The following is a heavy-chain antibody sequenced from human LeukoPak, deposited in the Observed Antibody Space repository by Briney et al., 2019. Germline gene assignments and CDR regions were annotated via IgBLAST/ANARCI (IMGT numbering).Heavy chain of an antibody. CDR2: INPNSGGT. Sequence: ASVTVSCKASGYTFTGYYMHWVRQAPGQGLEWMGWINPNSGGTNYAQKFQGWVTMTRDTSISTAYMELSRLRSDDTAVYYCARDLSGSSYGMDVWGQGTTVTVSS. V-gene: IGHV1-2*04. CDR1: GYTFTGYY. D-gene: IGHD1-26*01. J-gene: IGHJ6*02. CDR3: ARDLSGSSYGMDV.